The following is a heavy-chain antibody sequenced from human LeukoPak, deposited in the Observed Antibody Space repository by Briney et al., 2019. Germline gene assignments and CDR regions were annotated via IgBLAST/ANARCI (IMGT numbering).Heavy chain of an antibody. Sequence: ASVKVSCKASGYTFTGYYVHWVRQAPGQGLEWMGWINPNNGGTNYAQKFQDRVTMTRDTSISTAYMELSRLRSDDTAVYYCPRDRGYGDRYGAYWGQGTLVTVSS. CDR1: GYTFTGYY. J-gene: IGHJ4*02. D-gene: IGHD4-17*01. CDR3: PRDRGYGDRYGAY. V-gene: IGHV1-2*02. CDR2: INPNNGGT.